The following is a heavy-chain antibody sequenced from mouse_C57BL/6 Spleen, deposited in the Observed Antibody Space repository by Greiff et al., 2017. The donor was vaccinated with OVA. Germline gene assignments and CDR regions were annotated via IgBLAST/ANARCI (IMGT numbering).Heavy chain of an antibody. J-gene: IGHJ4*01. V-gene: IGHV1-80*01. CDR1: GYAFSSYW. CDR3: ARRDITTVVGMDY. Sequence: VQVVESGAELVKPGASVKISCKASGYAFSSYWMNWVKQRPGKGLEWIGQIYPGDGDTNYNGKFKGKATLTADKSSSTAYMQLSSLTSEDSAVYFCARRDITTVVGMDYWGQGTSVTVSS. D-gene: IGHD1-1*01. CDR2: IYPGDGDT.